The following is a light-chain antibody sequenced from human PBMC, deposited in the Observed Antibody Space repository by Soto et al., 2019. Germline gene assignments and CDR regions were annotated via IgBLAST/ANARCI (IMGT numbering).Light chain of an antibody. CDR2: AIS. Sequence: DIQMTQSPSSLSASVGDRVTITCRASQDISNYLAWYQQKPGKVPKLLIYAISTLQAGVPSRFSGSGSSTDFTLNISSLQTEDASVSDCQKYNNATLTFGGGTKVEIK. J-gene: IGKJ4*01. V-gene: IGKV1-27*01. CDR3: QKYNNATLT. CDR1: QDISNY.